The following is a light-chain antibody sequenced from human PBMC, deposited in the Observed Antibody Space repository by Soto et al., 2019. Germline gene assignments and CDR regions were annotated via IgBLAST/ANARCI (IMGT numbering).Light chain of an antibody. CDR3: QRYGSSPPFT. Sequence: EIVLPQSPGTLSLSPGERATLSCRASQRVSSSYLAWYQQKPGQAPRLLIYGASSRATGIPDRFSGSGSGTDFTLIISRLEPEDFAVYFCQRYGSSPPFTFGQGTKV. CDR1: QRVSSSY. V-gene: IGKV3-20*01. CDR2: GAS. J-gene: IGKJ2*01.